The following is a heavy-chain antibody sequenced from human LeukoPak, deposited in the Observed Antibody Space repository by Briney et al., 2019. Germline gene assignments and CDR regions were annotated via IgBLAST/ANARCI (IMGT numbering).Heavy chain of an antibody. Sequence: PGGSLRLSCAASGFTFSSYAMSWVRQAPEKGLEWVSLIYSGGSPSYADSVKGRFTISRDNSKNTLYLQMNSLRAEDTAVYYCAKDSILGPFSGYDWVYFDYWGQGTLVTVSS. J-gene: IGHJ4*02. V-gene: IGHV3-23*03. CDR3: AKDSILGPFSGYDWVYFDY. CDR1: GFTFSSYA. D-gene: IGHD5-12*01. CDR2: IYSGGSP.